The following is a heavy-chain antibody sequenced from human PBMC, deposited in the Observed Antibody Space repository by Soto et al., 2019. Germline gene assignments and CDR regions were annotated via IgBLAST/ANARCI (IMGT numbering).Heavy chain of an antibody. V-gene: IGHV1-18*01. Sequence: QVQLVQSGDEVRKPGSSVKVSCKASGYIFVNYGIAWVRQAPGQGLEWMGWISPYSGNTHYASKVQGRLTMTTDTPTTTSYMDLGRLPSDDPAVYYCAMVDNYVTPTPQDVWGQGTTVTVSS. D-gene: IGHD3-16*01. CDR3: AMVDNYVTPTPQDV. CDR2: ISPYSGNT. CDR1: GYIFVNYG. J-gene: IGHJ6*02.